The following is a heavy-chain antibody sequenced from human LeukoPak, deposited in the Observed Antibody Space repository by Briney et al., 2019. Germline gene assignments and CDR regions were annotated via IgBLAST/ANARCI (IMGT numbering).Heavy chain of an antibody. J-gene: IGHJ6*03. V-gene: IGHV1-8*03. Sequence: GESLKISCKGSGYSFTSYDINWVRQATGQGLEWMGWMNPNSGNTGYAQKFQGRVTITRNTSIGTAYMELSSLRSEDTAVYYCARGSNDFWSGYPGGYYYYYYMDVWGKGTTVTVSS. CDR1: GYSFTSYD. D-gene: IGHD3-3*01. CDR3: ARGSNDFWSGYPGGYYYYYYMDV. CDR2: MNPNSGNT.